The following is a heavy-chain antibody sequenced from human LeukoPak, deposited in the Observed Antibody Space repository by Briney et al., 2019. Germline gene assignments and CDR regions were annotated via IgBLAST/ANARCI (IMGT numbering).Heavy chain of an antibody. D-gene: IGHD3-3*01. Sequence: GGSLRLSCATSGFTFSCYAMSWVRQAPGKGLEWVSASGGGGGGTYYADSVKGRFTISRDNSKNTLYLQMNSLRAEDTAVYYCANFLDVQRFDPWGQGTLVTVSS. J-gene: IGHJ5*02. CDR1: GFTFSCYA. V-gene: IGHV3-23*01. CDR3: ANFLDVQRFDP. CDR2: SGGGGGGT.